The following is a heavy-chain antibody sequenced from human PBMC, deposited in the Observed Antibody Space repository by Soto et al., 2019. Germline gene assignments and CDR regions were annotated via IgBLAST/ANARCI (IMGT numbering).Heavy chain of an antibody. CDR2: IYYSGST. V-gene: IGHV4-59*01. J-gene: IGHJ3*02. D-gene: IGHD2-2*01. Sequence: QVQLQESGPGLVKPSETLSLTCTVSGGSISSYYWSWIRQPPGKGLEWVGYIYYSGSTNYNPSLKSRVTLLVDTSKNQFSLKLSSVTAADTAVYYCARGRGGWFINQLLNAFDIWGQGTMVTVSS. CDR1: GGSISSYY. CDR3: ARGRGGWFINQLLNAFDI.